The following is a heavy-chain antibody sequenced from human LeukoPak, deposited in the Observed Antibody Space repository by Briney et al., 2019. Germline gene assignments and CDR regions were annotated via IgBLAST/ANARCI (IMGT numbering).Heavy chain of an antibody. Sequence: GESLRLSCAASGFTFSSYAMHWVRQAPGKGLEWVAVISYDGSNKYYADSVKGRFTISRDNSKNTLYLQMNSLRAEDTAVYYCARGGYYDSSGPPDWGQGTLVTVSS. CDR1: GFTFSSYA. CDR3: ARGGYYDSSGPPD. J-gene: IGHJ4*02. D-gene: IGHD3-22*01. CDR2: ISYDGSNK. V-gene: IGHV3-30-3*01.